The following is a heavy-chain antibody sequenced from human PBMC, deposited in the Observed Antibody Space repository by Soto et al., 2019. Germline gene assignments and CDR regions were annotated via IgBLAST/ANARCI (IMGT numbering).Heavy chain of an antibody. J-gene: IGHJ4*02. CDR3: TKDRTSNFWSAYFDS. Sequence: QVQLVESGGGVVQPGMSLRLSCAASGFTFSSYAMQWVRQAPGKGLEWVAVISYDGRHESYTDSVKGRFTISRDTSKNTIYLQMNSLRPEDTAVYYCTKDRTSNFWSAYFDSWGQGTLIAVSS. D-gene: IGHD3-3*01. V-gene: IGHV3-30*04. CDR2: ISYDGRHE. CDR1: GFTFSSYA.